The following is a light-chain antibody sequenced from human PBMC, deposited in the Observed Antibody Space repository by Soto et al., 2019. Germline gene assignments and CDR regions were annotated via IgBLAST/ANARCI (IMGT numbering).Light chain of an antibody. J-gene: IGKJ1*01. Sequence: EVVMTQSPATLSVSPGERVTLSCRASQSVNINLAWYQQKPGQAPRLLIYGTSNRAAAIPARFSGSGSGTEFTLTTGSLQSEDLAVYYCHQNNDWPPTFGQGTKVDIK. CDR3: HQNNDWPPT. CDR2: GTS. CDR1: QSVNIN. V-gene: IGKV3-15*01.